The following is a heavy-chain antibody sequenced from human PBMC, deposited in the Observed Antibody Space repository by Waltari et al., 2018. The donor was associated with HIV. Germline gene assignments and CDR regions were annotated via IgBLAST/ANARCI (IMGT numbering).Heavy chain of an antibody. Sequence: EVQLVESGGGLVKPGGSLRLSCAASGFTFSSYSMNWVRQAPGKGLGWGSSISSRRSYIYYADSVKGRFTISRDNAKNSLYLQRNSLRAEYTAVYYCARDFWGGYYYGMDVWGQGTTVTVSS. V-gene: IGHV3-21*01. CDR2: ISSRRSYI. J-gene: IGHJ6*02. CDR1: GFTFSSYS. CDR3: ARDFWGGYYYGMDV. D-gene: IGHD3-16*01.